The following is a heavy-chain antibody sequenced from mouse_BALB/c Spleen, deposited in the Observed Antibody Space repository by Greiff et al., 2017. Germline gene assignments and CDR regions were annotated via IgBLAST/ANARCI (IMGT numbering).Heavy chain of an antibody. CDR2: IYPGSGST. V-gene: IGHV1-55*01. CDR1: GYNFTSYW. J-gene: IGHJ3*01. D-gene: IGHD2-4*01. Sequence: QVQLQQPGAELVKPGTSVKLSCKASGYNFTSYWINWVKLRPGQGLEWIGDIYPGSGSTNYNEKFKSKATLTVDTSSSTAYMQLSSLASEDSALYYCASYDYWFAYWGQGTLVTVSA. CDR3: ASYDYWFAY.